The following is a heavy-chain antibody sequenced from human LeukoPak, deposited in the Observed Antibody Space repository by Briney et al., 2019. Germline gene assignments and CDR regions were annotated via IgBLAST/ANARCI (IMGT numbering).Heavy chain of an antibody. CDR2: ISSSSSYI. CDR3: ARCTLWFGELLTVDY. V-gene: IGHV3-21*01. Sequence: GGSLRLSCAASGFTFSSYSMNWVRQAPGKGLEWVSSISSSSSYIYCADSVKGRFTISRDNAKNSLYLQMNSLRAEDTAVYYCARCTLWFGELLTVDYWGQGTLVTVSS. J-gene: IGHJ4*02. CDR1: GFTFSSYS. D-gene: IGHD3-10*01.